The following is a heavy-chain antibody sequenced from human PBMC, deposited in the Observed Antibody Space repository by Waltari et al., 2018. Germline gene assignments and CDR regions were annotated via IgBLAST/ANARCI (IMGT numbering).Heavy chain of an antibody. CDR1: GGTFSSYA. J-gene: IGHJ4*02. CDR3: ARARVSGYDSGRYYFDY. Sequence: QVQLVQSGAEVKKPGSSVKVSCKASGGTFSSYAISWVRQAPGQGLEWMGGISPIFGTANYAQKFQGRVTITADESTSTAYMELSSLRSEDTAVYYCARARVSGYDSGRYYFDYWGQGTLVTVSS. D-gene: IGHD5-12*01. CDR2: ISPIFGTA. V-gene: IGHV1-69*12.